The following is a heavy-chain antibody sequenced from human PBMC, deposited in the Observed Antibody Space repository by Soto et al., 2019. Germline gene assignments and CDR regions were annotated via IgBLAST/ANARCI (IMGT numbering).Heavy chain of an antibody. V-gene: IGHV4-59*01. D-gene: IGHD3-9*01. CDR1: GGSISSYY. CDR2: IYYSGST. J-gene: IGHJ4*02. Sequence: SETLSLTCTVSGGSISSYYWSWIRQPPGKGLEWIGYIYYSGSTNYNPSLKSRVTISVDTSKNQFSLKLSSVTAADTAVYYCARFGENYDILTGSYYFDYWGQGTLVTAPQ. CDR3: ARFGENYDILTGSYYFDY.